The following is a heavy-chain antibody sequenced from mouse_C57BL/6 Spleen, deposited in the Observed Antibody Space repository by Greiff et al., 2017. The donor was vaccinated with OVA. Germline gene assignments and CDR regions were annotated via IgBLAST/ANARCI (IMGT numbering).Heavy chain of an antibody. J-gene: IGHJ2*01. D-gene: IGHD2-3*01. CDR1: GYTFTSYW. V-gene: IGHV1-61*01. Sequence: QVQLQQPGAELVRPGSSVKLSCKASGYTFTSYWMDWVKQRPGQGLEWIGNIYPSDSETHYNQKFKDKATLTVDKSSSTAYMQLSSLTSEDSAVYYCARSGDGYFDYWGQGTTLTVSS. CDR3: ARSGDGYFDY. CDR2: IYPSDSET.